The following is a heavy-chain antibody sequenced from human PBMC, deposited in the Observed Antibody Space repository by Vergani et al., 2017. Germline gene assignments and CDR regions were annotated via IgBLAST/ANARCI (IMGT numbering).Heavy chain of an antibody. V-gene: IGHV4-31*03. CDR2: INHSGST. J-gene: IGHJ6*03. D-gene: IGHD6-13*01. Sequence: QVQLQESGPGLVKPSQTLSLTCTVSGGSISSGGYYWSWIRQPPGKGLEWIGEINHSGSTNYNPSLKSRVTISVDTSKNQFSLKLSSVTAADTAVYYCARGRALRYSSSWYASGYYYYYMDVWGKGTTVTVSS. CDR3: ARGRALRYSSSWYASGYYYYYMDV. CDR1: GGSISSGGYY.